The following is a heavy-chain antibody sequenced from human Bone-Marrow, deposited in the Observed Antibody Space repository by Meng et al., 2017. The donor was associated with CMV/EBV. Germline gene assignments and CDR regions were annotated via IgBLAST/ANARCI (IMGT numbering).Heavy chain of an antibody. CDR2: INPNSGGT. V-gene: IGHV1-2*02. CDR3: AGGTSLFALDLYYYYGMDV. CDR1: GYTFTGCY. J-gene: IGHJ6*02. Sequence: ASVKVSCKASGYTFTGCYMLWVRQAPGQGLEWMGWINPNSGGTNYAQKFQGRVTMTRDTSISTAYMELSRLRSDDTAGYYCAGGTSLFALDLYYYYGMDVWGQGTTVTVSS. D-gene: IGHD1-1*01.